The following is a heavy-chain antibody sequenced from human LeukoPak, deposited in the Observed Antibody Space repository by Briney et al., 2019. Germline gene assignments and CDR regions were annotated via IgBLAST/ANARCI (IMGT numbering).Heavy chain of an antibody. J-gene: IGHJ3*02. Sequence: GGSLRLSCAASGFTFSSYGMHWVRQAPGKGLEWVAVISYDGSNKYYADSVQGRFTISRDNFNDALYLQMSNLRPEDTGIYYCATWTHTGHEWQNGGAFDIWGQGTVVTVSS. D-gene: IGHD2-8*02. V-gene: IGHV3-30*03. CDR3: ATWTHTGHEWQNGGAFDI. CDR2: ISYDGSNK. CDR1: GFTFSSYG.